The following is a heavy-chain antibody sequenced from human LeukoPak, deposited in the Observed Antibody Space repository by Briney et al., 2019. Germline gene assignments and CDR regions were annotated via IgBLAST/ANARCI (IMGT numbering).Heavy chain of an antibody. Sequence: ASVKVSCKASGYTFTGYYMHWVRQAPGQGLEWMGIINPSGGSTSYAQKFQGRVTMTRDMSTSTVYMELSSLRSEDTAVYYCARAPTAMVLPVDYWGQGTLVTVSS. D-gene: IGHD5-18*01. J-gene: IGHJ4*02. CDR1: GYTFTGYY. V-gene: IGHV1-46*01. CDR3: ARAPTAMVLPVDY. CDR2: INPSGGST.